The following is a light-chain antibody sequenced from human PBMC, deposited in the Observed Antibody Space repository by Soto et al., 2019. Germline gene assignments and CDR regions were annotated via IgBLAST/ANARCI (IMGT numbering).Light chain of an antibody. CDR2: AAS. CDR3: QQYGSATPT. CDR1: QCFXSSY. Sequence: IAVTQCACTLSLSPGERATLSCRASQCFXSSYAAWYEQKPGQAPRLRXYAASSRATGIPDRLSGSGSGTDFTLTISRLEPEDFAVYYCQQYGSATPTFGQGTKVDIK. J-gene: IGKJ1*01. V-gene: IGKV3-20*01.